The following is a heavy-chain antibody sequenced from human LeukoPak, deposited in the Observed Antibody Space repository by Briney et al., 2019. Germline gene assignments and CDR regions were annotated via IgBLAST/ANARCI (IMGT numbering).Heavy chain of an antibody. CDR3: ARETYYYDSSGYYSTYFDY. Sequence: GGSLRLSCAASGFTFTGHTMTWLRQAPGKGLEWVSIIGGRDDRTYYADSVKGRFTISRDNSKNTLYLQMNSLRAEDTAVYYCARETYYYDSSGYYSTYFDYWGQGTLVTVSS. V-gene: IGHV3-23*01. D-gene: IGHD3-22*01. CDR1: GFTFTGHT. J-gene: IGHJ4*02. CDR2: IGGRDDRT.